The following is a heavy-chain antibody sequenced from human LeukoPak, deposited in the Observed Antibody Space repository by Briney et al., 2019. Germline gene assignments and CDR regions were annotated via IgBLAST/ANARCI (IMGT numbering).Heavy chain of an antibody. D-gene: IGHD3-10*01. Sequence: PGGSLRLSCAASGFNLESYSMNWVRQAPGKGLEWVAFIRYDGSNKYYADSVKGRFTISRDNSKNTLYLQMNSLRAEDTAVYYCAKGEYYYGSGSYYSPFDYWGQGTLVTVSS. J-gene: IGHJ4*02. CDR1: GFNLESYS. CDR2: IRYDGSNK. CDR3: AKGEYYYGSGSYYSPFDY. V-gene: IGHV3-30*02.